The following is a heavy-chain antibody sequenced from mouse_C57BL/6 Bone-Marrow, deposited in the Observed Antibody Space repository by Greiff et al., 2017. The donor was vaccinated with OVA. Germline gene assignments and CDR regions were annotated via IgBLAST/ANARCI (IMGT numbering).Heavy chain of an antibody. J-gene: IGHJ3*01. Sequence: QVQLQQPGAELVKPGASVKLSCKASGYTFTSYWMHWVKQRPGQGLEWIGMIHPNSGSTNYNEKFKSKATLTVDKSSSTAYMQLSSLTSEDSAVYYCARYYDYDVRAWFAYWGQGTLVTVSA. V-gene: IGHV1-64*01. CDR1: GYTFTSYW. CDR3: ARYYDYDVRAWFAY. D-gene: IGHD2-4*01. CDR2: IHPNSGST.